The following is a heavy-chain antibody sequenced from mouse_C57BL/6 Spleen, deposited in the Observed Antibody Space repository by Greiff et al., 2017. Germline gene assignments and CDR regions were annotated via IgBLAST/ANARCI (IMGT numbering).Heavy chain of an antibody. D-gene: IGHD2-4*01. CDR2: IDPANGNT. CDR3: AWGDYPCYCAMDY. Sequence: VQLQQSVAELVRPGASVKLSCTASGFNIKNTYMHWVKQRPEQGLEWIGRIDPANGNTKYAPKFQGKATLTADPSSNPAYLQLSILTSEDTAIYYCAWGDYPCYCAMDYWGQGTSVTVSS. V-gene: IGHV14-3*01. J-gene: IGHJ4*01. CDR1: GFNIKNTY.